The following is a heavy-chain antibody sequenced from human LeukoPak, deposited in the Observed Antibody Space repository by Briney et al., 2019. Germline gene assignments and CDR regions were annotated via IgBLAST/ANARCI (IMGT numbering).Heavy chain of an antibody. Sequence: ASVKVSCKASGYTFSSYYMHWVRQAPGQGLEWVGIINPSGGSTTYAQKFQGRVTMTRDTSTSKVYMELSSLRSGDTAVYYCARGDGYNYNFDYWGQGTLVTVSS. J-gene: IGHJ4*02. CDR3: ARGDGYNYNFDY. CDR1: GYTFSSYY. CDR2: INPSGGST. D-gene: IGHD5-24*01. V-gene: IGHV1-46*01.